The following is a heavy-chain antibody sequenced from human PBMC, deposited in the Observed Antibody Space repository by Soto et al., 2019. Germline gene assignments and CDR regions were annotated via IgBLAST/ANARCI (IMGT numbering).Heavy chain of an antibody. D-gene: IGHD5-18*01. J-gene: IGHJ4*02. CDR2: IYYSGST. CDR1: GGSISSGDYY. Sequence: PSETLSLTCTVSGGSISSGDYYWSWIRQPPGKGLEWIGYIYYSGSTYYNPSLKSRVTISVDTSKNQFSLKLSSVTAADTAVYYCARVVTTAMATVGHFDYWGQRTLVTVSS. V-gene: IGHV4-30-4*01. CDR3: ARVVTTAMATVGHFDY.